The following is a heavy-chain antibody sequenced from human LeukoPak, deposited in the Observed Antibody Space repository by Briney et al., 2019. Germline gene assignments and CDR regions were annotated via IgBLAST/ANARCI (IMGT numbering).Heavy chain of an antibody. V-gene: IGHV4-59*01. Sequence: SETLSLTCTVSGGSISSYYWSWIRQPPGKGLEWIGYIYYSGSTNYNPSLKSRVTISVDTSKNQFSLKLSSVTAADTAVYYCARDHNLGYCSGGSCYSWFDPWGQGTLVTVSS. CDR1: GGSISSYY. CDR2: IYYSGST. D-gene: IGHD2-15*01. J-gene: IGHJ5*02. CDR3: ARDHNLGYCSGGSCYSWFDP.